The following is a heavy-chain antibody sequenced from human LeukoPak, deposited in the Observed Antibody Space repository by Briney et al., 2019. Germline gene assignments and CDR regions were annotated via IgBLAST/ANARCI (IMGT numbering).Heavy chain of an antibody. Sequence: TGGSLRLSCAASGFTFSNAWMSWVRRAPGKGLEWVGRIKSKTDGGPTDYAAPVKGRFTISRDDSKNTLYLQMNSLKTEDTAVYYCTTDARYYYDSSGYFWKDWGQGTLVTVSS. V-gene: IGHV3-15*01. J-gene: IGHJ4*02. D-gene: IGHD3-22*01. CDR2: IKSKTDGGPT. CDR1: GFTFSNAW. CDR3: TTDARYYYDSSGYFWKD.